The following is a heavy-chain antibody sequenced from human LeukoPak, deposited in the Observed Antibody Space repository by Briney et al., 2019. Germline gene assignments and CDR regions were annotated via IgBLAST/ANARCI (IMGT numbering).Heavy chain of an antibody. CDR2: IYRSGSS. CDR1: GGSISSGSYY. CDR3: ATSSMVRGVIINHDAFDI. Sequence: SQTLSLTCTVSGGSISSGSYYWNWIRQPAGKGLEWIGRIYRSGSSNYNPSLKSRVTVSVDTSKNQFSLRLGSVTAADTAVYYCATSSMVRGVIINHDAFDIWGQGTMVTVSS. D-gene: IGHD3-10*01. J-gene: IGHJ3*02. V-gene: IGHV4-61*02.